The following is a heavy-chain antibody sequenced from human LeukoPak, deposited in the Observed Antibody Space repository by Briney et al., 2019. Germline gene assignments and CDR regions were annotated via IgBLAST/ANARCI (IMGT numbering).Heavy chain of an antibody. CDR1: GFTFSSYW. J-gene: IGHJ4*02. V-gene: IGHV3-74*01. CDR2: INSDGSST. Sequence: GGSLRPSCAASGFTFSSYWMHWVRQAPGRGLVWVSRINSDGSSTSYADSVKGRFTISRDNAKNTLYLQMNSLRAEDTAVYYCARWSRDGYNIDYWGQGTLVTVSS. D-gene: IGHD5-24*01. CDR3: ARWSRDGYNIDY.